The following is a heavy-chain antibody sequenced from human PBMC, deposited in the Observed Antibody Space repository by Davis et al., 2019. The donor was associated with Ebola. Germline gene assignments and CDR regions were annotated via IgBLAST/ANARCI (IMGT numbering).Heavy chain of an antibody. CDR2: ISGSGDSI. V-gene: IGHV3-23*01. J-gene: IGHJ4*02. CDR3: AMGAYYDSGNYYRPDY. Sequence: PGGSLRLSCAASGFTFRNYAMTWVRQAPGKGLEWVSSISGSGDSIYYVDSVKGRFTISRDNSKNTVYMQMNSLRGEDTAVYYCAMGAYYDSGNYYRPDYWGQGTLVTVSS. CDR1: GFTFRNYA. D-gene: IGHD3-10*01.